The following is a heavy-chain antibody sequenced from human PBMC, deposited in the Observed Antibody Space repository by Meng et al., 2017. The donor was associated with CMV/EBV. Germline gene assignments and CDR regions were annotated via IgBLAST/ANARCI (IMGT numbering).Heavy chain of an antibody. V-gene: IGHV1-2*02. J-gene: IGHJ3*02. CDR1: GYTFTDYY. D-gene: IGHD1-1*01. CDR2: INPKNGGT. Sequence: ASVKVSCKASGYTFTDYYIHWVRQVPGQGLEWRGWINPKNGGTIYAQRFHGGVSLTRDTSITTAYMELSRLSSNDTAMYFCARDGRGWATGTTGPAAFDIWGQGTMVTVSS. CDR3: ARDGRGWATGTTGPAAFDI.